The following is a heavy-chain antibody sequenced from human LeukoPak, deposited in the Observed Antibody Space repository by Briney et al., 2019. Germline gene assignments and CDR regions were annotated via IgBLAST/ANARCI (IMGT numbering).Heavy chain of an antibody. V-gene: IGHV1-8*01. Sequence: ASVKVSCKASGYTCTSYDINWVRQATGQGLEWMGWMNPNSGNTGYAQKFQGRVTMTRNTSISTAYMELSSLRSEDTAVYYCAREADCSGGSCPFDPWGQGALVTVSS. CDR1: GYTCTSYD. CDR3: AREADCSGGSCPFDP. D-gene: IGHD2-15*01. CDR2: MNPNSGNT. J-gene: IGHJ5*02.